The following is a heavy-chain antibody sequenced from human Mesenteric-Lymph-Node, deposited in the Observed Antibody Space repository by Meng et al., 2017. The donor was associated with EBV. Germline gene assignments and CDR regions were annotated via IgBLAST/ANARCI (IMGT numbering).Heavy chain of an antibody. CDR3: SNLPYSY. D-gene: IGHD4-11*01. J-gene: IGHJ4*02. CDR2: ISGSGGTR. CDR1: GFTFNIYD. Sequence: EVPLLVSGGGVVQPGGSLRLSCAASGFTFNIYDMNWVRQAPGRGLEWVSGISGSGGTRYYADSVKGRFSISRDNSGNTVYLQMNSLRVEDTAVYYCSNLPYSYWGQGTLVTVSS. V-gene: IGHV3-23*01.